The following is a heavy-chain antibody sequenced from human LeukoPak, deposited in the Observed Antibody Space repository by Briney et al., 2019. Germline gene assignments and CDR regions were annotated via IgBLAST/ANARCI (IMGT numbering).Heavy chain of an antibody. CDR2: IVVGSGNT. CDR1: GFTFTSSA. Sequence: TSVKVSCKASGFTFTSSAMQWVRHARGQRIEWIGWIVVGSGNTNYAQKFQERVTITRDMSASTAYMELSSLRSEDTAVYYCAAESGSYSGYWYFDLWGRGTLDTVSS. V-gene: IGHV1-58*02. CDR3: AAESGSYSGYWYFDL. D-gene: IGHD1-26*01. J-gene: IGHJ2*01.